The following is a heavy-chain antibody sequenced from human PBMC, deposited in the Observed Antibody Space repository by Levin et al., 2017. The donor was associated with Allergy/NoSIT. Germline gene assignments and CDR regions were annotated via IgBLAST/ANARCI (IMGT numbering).Heavy chain of an antibody. D-gene: IGHD4-17*01. Sequence: GGSLRLSCAASGFIFSNYNMNWVRQAPGTGPEWISFISTTSSDMSYTDSVKGRFTISRDNAKNSLYLQMNSLRDEDTAVYYCAVTIGVSPAWGQGTLVTVSS. J-gene: IGHJ5*02. CDR3: AVTIGVSPA. V-gene: IGHV3-48*02. CDR2: ISTTSSDM. CDR1: GFIFSNYN.